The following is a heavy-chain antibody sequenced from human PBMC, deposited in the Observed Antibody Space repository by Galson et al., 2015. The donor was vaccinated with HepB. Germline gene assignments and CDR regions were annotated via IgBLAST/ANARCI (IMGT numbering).Heavy chain of an antibody. Sequence: SLRLSCAASGFTFSSYGMHWVRQAPGKGLEWVAVISYDGSNKHYADSAKGRFTISRDNSMNTLYLQMNSLRAEDTAVYYCAKERRDYYDSSGNSDYWGQGTLVTVSS. CDR2: ISYDGSNK. J-gene: IGHJ4*02. CDR3: AKERRDYYDSSGNSDY. CDR1: GFTFSSYG. V-gene: IGHV3-30*18. D-gene: IGHD3-22*01.